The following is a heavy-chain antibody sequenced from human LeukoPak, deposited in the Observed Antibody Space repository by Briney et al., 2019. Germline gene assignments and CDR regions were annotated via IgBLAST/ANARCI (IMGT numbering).Heavy chain of an antibody. Sequence: ASVKVSCKASGGTFNSSGISWVRQAPGQGLEWMGGIISFFGAAHYIQKFQGRLMITADESTSTAYMELSSLTSEDTAVYYCTRDPSVDYDLLSHWFDPWGQGTLVTVSS. CDR1: GGTFNSSG. D-gene: IGHD3-9*01. CDR3: TRDPSVDYDLLSHWFDP. J-gene: IGHJ5*02. V-gene: IGHV1-69*13. CDR2: IISFFGAA.